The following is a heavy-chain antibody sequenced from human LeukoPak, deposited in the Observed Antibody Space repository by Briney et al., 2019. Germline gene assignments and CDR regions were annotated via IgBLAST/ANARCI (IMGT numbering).Heavy chain of an antibody. CDR2: ISWNSGSI. Sequence: GGSLRLSCAASGFTFDDYAMHWVRQAPGKGLEWVSGISWNSGSIDYADSVKGRFTISRDNAKNSLYLQMNSLRAEDTALYYCAKVAAAGTPHYYYGMDVWGQGTTVTVSS. D-gene: IGHD6-13*01. J-gene: IGHJ6*02. CDR1: GFTFDDYA. CDR3: AKVAAAGTPHYYYGMDV. V-gene: IGHV3-9*01.